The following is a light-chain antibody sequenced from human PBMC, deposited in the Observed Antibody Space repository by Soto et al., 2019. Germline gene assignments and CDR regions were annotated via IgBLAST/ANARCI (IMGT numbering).Light chain of an antibody. CDR2: EVS. CDR3: GTYINIITLVI. J-gene: IGLJ2*01. CDR1: SSDVGAYNY. Sequence: QSVLTQPASVSGSPGQSITISCTGTSSDVGAYNYISWYQKHPGKAPKLMIYEVSNRPSGVSTRFAGSKYGNTASLTISGLQAEDEGDYYCGTYINIITLVIFGGVTKL. V-gene: IGLV2-14*01.